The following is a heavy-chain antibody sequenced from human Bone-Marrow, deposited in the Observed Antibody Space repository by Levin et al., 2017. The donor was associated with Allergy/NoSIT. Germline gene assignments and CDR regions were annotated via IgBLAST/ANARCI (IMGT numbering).Heavy chain of an antibody. Sequence: ASVKVSCKASGYTFTSYYIHWVRQAPGQGLEWMGIINPSGGSTDYGQRFQDRVTMTRDTSTSTVYMELSSLRSDDTAVYYCARQAATGHVDYWGPGTLVTVSS. J-gene: IGHJ4*02. D-gene: IGHD6-13*01. V-gene: IGHV1-46*01. CDR2: INPSGGST. CDR3: ARQAATGHVDY. CDR1: GYTFTSYY.